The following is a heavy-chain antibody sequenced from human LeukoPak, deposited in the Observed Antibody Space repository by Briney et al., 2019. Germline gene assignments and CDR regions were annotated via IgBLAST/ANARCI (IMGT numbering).Heavy chain of an antibody. CDR2: ITGNAGFI. V-gene: IGHV3-23*01. CDR3: AKEMITPSFDY. Sequence: GGSLRLSCTPSGFTFSTYAMNWVRQAPGKGLEWVGGITGNAGFIGYADSVKGRFIISRDNTNNRLFLQMRSLRGEDTAVYYCAKEMITPSFDYWGQGTLVTVSS. CDR1: GFTFSTYA. J-gene: IGHJ4*02. D-gene: IGHD3-16*01.